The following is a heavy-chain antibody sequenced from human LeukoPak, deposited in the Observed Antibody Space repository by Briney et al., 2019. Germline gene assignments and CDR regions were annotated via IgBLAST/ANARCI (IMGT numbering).Heavy chain of an antibody. D-gene: IGHD2-2*01. CDR2: IYHSGST. CDR1: GGSISSSNW. Sequence: SGTLSLTCAVSGGSISSSNWWSWVRQPPGKGLEWIGEIYHSGSTNYNPSLKSRVTISVDKSKNQFSLKLSSVTAADTAVYYCASYLTDIVVVPAAMKAFDIWGQGTMVTVSS. CDR3: ASYLTDIVVVPAAMKAFDI. V-gene: IGHV4-4*02. J-gene: IGHJ3*02.